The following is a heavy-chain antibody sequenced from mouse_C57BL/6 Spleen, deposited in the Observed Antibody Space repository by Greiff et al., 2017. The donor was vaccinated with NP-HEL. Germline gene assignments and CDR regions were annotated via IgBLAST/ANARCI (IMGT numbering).Heavy chain of an antibody. J-gene: IGHJ3*01. D-gene: IGHD2-3*01. V-gene: IGHV2-2*01. CDR3: ARGFDGYYEGFAD. CDR2: IWSGGST. CDR1: GFSLTSYG. Sequence: QVQLKESGPGLVQPSQSLSITCTVSGFSLTSYGVHWVRQSPGKGLEWLGVIWSGGSTDYNAAFISRLSISKDNSKSQVFFKMNSLQADDTAIYYCARGFDGYYEGFADWGQGTLVTVSA.